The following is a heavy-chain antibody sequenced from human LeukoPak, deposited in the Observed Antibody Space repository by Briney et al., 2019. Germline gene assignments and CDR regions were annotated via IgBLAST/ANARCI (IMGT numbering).Heavy chain of an antibody. Sequence: SETLSLTCTVSGGSISSYYWSWIRQPAGKGLEWIGRIYTSGSTNYNPSLKSRVTMSVDTSKNQFSLKLSSVTAADTAVYYCARDFIVEVVVPAAIDAFDIWGQGTMVTVSS. CDR3: ARDFIVEVVVPAAIDAFDI. CDR2: IYTSGST. CDR1: GGSISSYY. D-gene: IGHD2-2*01. J-gene: IGHJ3*02. V-gene: IGHV4-4*07.